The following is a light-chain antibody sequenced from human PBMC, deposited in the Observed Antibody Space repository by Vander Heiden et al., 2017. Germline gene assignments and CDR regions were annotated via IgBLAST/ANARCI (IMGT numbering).Light chain of an antibody. V-gene: IGKV1-5*03. CDR3: QQYDTYSYT. J-gene: IGKJ2*01. CDR1: QSLTTW. Sequence: DIQMTQSPSTLSASVGDRVTIPCRASQSLTTWLAWYQQRPGKAPKLLIYQTSNLDNGVPSRFSGSGSGTDFTLTISSLQPDDFATYYCQQYDTYSYTFGQGTRLEIK. CDR2: QTS.